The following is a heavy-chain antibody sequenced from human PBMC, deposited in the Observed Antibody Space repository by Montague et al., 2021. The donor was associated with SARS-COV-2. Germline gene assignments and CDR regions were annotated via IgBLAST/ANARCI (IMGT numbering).Heavy chain of an antibody. Sequence: SETLSLTCAVSGGSISSSHWWSWVRQPPGKGLEWIGEIYHSGSTNYNPFLKSRVTISIDKSKNQFSLKLSSVTAADTAVYYCAREFRTYGYGGQYWYFDLWGRGTLVTGSS. V-gene: IGHV4-4*02. J-gene: IGHJ2*01. CDR3: AREFRTYGYGGQYWYFDL. CDR2: IYHSGST. D-gene: IGHD3-10*01. CDR1: GGSISSSHW.